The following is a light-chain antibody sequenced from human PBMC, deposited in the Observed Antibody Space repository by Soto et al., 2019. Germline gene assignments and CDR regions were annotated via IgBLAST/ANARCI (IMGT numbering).Light chain of an antibody. Sequence: QSSLTQPASVSGSPGQSITISCTGTSSDVGGYNYVSWYQQHPGKAPKLMIYEVSNRPSGVSNRFSGSKSGNTASLTISGLQAEDEADYYCISYSSIGTVEVLGTGTKVTV. V-gene: IGLV2-14*01. CDR2: EVS. CDR3: ISYSSIGTVEV. J-gene: IGLJ1*01. CDR1: SSDVGGYNY.